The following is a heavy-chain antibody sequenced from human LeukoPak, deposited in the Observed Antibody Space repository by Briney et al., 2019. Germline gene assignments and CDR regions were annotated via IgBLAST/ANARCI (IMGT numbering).Heavy chain of an antibody. Sequence: GGSLRLSCAASGFSVSSIYMNWVRQAPGKGLEWVSVIYSDGTTYYADSVKGRFTISRDDSKNALYLHMNSLRAEDTAVYYCARAPNWRFDHWGQGTLVTVSS. CDR1: GFSVSSIY. CDR2: IYSDGTT. J-gene: IGHJ4*02. V-gene: IGHV3-53*01. D-gene: IGHD1-1*01. CDR3: ARAPNWRFDH.